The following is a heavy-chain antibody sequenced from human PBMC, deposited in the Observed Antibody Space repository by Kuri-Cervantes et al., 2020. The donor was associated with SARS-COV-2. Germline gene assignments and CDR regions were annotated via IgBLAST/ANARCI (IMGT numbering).Heavy chain of an antibody. CDR3: ARDVAPTILWFGESPPSGDY. D-gene: IGHD3-10*01. J-gene: IGHJ4*02. V-gene: IGHV3-7*01. CDR2: IKQDGSEK. CDR1: GFTFNAYW. Sequence: GGSLRLSCETSGFTFNAYWMSWVRQAPGKGLEWVANIKQDGSEKYYVDSVKGRFTISRDNAKNSLYLQMNSLRAEDTAVYYCARDVAPTILWFGESPPSGDYWGQGTIVTVSS.